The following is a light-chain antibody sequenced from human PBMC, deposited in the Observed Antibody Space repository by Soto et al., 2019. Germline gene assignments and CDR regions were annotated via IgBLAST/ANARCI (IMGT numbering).Light chain of an antibody. CDR2: DTS. J-gene: IGKJ2*01. CDR1: QSVSSY. Sequence: EIVLTQSPVTLSLSPGERATLSCRASQSVSSYLAWYQQKPGQAPRLLIYDTSNRASGIPARFSGSGAGTDFPLTISSLEPEDFAVYYCQQRGSWRPRMYTFGQGTKLEIK. CDR3: QQRGSWRPRMYT. V-gene: IGKV3-11*01.